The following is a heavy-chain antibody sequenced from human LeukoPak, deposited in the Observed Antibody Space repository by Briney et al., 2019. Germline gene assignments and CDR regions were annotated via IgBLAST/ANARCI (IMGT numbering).Heavy chain of an antibody. Sequence: GRSLRLSCAASGFTFRSYAVHWVRQAPGRGLEWVAVVSYDGSNKYYTDSVRGRFTISRDNSKNTLYLQMNSPRAEDTALYYCAGDRSLSSFGELFIWGQGTLVTVSS. CDR3: AGDRSLSSFGELFI. J-gene: IGHJ4*02. CDR2: VSYDGSNK. CDR1: GFTFRSYA. D-gene: IGHD3-10*01. V-gene: IGHV3-30*10.